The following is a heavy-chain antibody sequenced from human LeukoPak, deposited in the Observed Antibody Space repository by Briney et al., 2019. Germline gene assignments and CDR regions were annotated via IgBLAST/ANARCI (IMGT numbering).Heavy chain of an antibody. D-gene: IGHD3-22*01. CDR3: AIENYYDRSGYYGDYYYYYMDV. Sequence: ASVKVSCKASGYTFTSYGISWVRQAPRQGLEWMGCISAYNGNTNYAQNLQGSVTMTTDTHTSPAYMELRRLRSGDTDVSYCAIENYYDRSGYYGDYYYYYMDVWGKGTTVTVSS. V-gene: IGHV1-18*01. CDR1: GYTFTSYG. J-gene: IGHJ6*03. CDR2: ISAYNGNT.